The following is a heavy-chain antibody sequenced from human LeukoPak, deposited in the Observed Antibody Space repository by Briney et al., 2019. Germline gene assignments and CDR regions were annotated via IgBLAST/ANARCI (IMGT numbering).Heavy chain of an antibody. Sequence: SETLSLTRAVYGGSFSGYYWSWIRQPPGKGLGWIGEINHSGSTNYNPSLKSRVTISVDTSKNQFSLKLSSVTAADTAVYYCARSPYCSGGSCWGNWFDPWGQGTLVTVSS. J-gene: IGHJ5*02. D-gene: IGHD2-15*01. CDR2: INHSGST. V-gene: IGHV4-34*01. CDR1: GGSFSGYY. CDR3: ARSPYCSGGSCWGNWFDP.